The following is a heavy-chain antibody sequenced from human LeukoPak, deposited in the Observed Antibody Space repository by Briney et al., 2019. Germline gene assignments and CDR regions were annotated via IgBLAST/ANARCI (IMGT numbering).Heavy chain of an antibody. V-gene: IGHV1-2*02. CDR2: VTPNSGGT. J-gene: IGHJ6*03. CDR1: GYTFTGYY. CDR3: AREAYGSGSFRTDYYYMDV. Sequence: GASVKVSCKASGYTFTGYYMHWVRQAPGQGLEWMGWVTPNSGGTNYAQRFQGRVTMTRDTSISTAYMVLNRLRSGDTAVYYCAREAYGSGSFRTDYYYMDVWGKGTTVTISS. D-gene: IGHD3-10*01.